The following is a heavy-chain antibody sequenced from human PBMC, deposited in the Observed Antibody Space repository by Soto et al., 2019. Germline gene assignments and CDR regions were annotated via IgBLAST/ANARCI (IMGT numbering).Heavy chain of an antibody. CDR2: IYYSGST. Sequence: QVQLQESGPGLVKPSETLSLTCTVSGGSVSRGSYYWSWIRQPPGKGLEWIGYIYYSGSTNYNPSLKSRVTISVDTSKNQFSLKLSSVTAADTAVYCCATYLETFNGSYYFDYWGQGTLVTVSS. V-gene: IGHV4-61*01. CDR3: ATYLETFNGSYYFDY. CDR1: GGSVSRGSYY. J-gene: IGHJ4*02. D-gene: IGHD1-26*01.